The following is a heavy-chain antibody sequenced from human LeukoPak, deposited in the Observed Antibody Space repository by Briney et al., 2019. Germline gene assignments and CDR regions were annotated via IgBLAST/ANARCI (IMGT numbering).Heavy chain of an antibody. Sequence: PSETLSLTCAVYGGSFSGYYWSWIRQPPGKGLEWIGEINHSGSTNYNPSLKSRVTISVDTSKNQFSLKLSSVTAADTAVYYCARGAPESNYYGMDVWGQGTTVTVS. V-gene: IGHV4-34*01. CDR3: ARGAPESNYYGMDV. D-gene: IGHD1-14*01. CDR1: GGSFSGYY. J-gene: IGHJ6*02. CDR2: INHSGST.